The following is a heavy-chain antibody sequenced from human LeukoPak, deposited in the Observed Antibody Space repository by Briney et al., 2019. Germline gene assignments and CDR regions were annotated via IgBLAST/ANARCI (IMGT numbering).Heavy chain of an antibody. CDR1: GGTFSSYA. CDR2: IIPIFGIA. V-gene: IGHV1-69*04. Sequence: ASVKVSCKASGGTFSSYAISWVRQAPGQGLEWMGRIIPIFGIANYAQKFQGRVTITADKSTGTAYMELSSLRSEDTAVYYCARVVTPHDAFDIWGQGTMVTVSS. D-gene: IGHD5-18*01. CDR3: ARVVTPHDAFDI. J-gene: IGHJ3*02.